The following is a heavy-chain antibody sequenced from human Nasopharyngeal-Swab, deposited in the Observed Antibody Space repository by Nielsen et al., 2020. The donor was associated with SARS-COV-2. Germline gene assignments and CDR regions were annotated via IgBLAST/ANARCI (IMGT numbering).Heavy chain of an antibody. Sequence: GESLKISCAASGFTFSDYYMSWIRQAPGKGLEWVSYISSSSSYTNYADSVKGRFTISRDNAKNSLYLQMNSLRAEDTAVYYCAKDPRTYSSSWYFGYWGQGTLVTVSS. CDR2: ISSSSSYT. D-gene: IGHD6-13*01. V-gene: IGHV3-11*05. CDR3: AKDPRTYSSSWYFGY. J-gene: IGHJ4*02. CDR1: GFTFSDYY.